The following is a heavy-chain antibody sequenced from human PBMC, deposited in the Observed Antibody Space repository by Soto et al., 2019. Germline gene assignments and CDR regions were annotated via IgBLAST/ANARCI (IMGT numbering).Heavy chain of an antibody. J-gene: IGHJ6*02. CDR3: ASTASGYYYGMDV. CDR1: GFTFSSYA. D-gene: IGHD3-10*01. CDR2: ISGSGGST. V-gene: IGHV3-23*01. Sequence: PRGSLRLSCAASGFTFSSYAMSWVRQAPGKGLEWVSAISGSGGSTYYADSVKGRFTISRDNSKNTLYLQMNSLRAEDTAVYYCASTASGYYYGMDVWGQGTTVTVSS.